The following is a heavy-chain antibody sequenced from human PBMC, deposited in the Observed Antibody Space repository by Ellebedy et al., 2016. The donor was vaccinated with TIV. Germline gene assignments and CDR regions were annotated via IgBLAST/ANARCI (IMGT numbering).Heavy chain of an antibody. CDR2: IKSDGSST. CDR3: AKGAYGDPRPYYYYGMDV. Sequence: GESLKISCAASGFTFSTSWMHWVRQAPGKGLLWVSRIKSDGSSTTYADSVKGRFSISRDNAGNSLYLQMNSLRAEDTAVYYCAKGAYGDPRPYYYYGMDVWGQGTTVTVSS. J-gene: IGHJ6*02. CDR1: GFTFSTSW. V-gene: IGHV3-74*01. D-gene: IGHD4-17*01.